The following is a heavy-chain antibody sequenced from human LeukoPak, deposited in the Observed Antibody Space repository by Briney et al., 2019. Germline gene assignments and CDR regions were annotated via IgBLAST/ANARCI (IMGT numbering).Heavy chain of an antibody. CDR1: GFTFSNYA. D-gene: IGHD1/OR15-1a*01. V-gene: IGHV3-23*01. J-gene: IGHJ4*02. Sequence: GGSLRLSCAASGFTFSNYAMSWVRQAPGKGLEWVSSIDKNDATTNYADSVRGRFTISRDNSKNTLHLQMRSLRAEATAVYYCAKYNGQLLEQWYYDYWGQGTLVTVSS. CDR2: IDKNDATT. CDR3: AKYNGQLLEQWYYDY.